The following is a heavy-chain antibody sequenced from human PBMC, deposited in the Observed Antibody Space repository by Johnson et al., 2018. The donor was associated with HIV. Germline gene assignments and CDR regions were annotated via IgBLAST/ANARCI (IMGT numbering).Heavy chain of an antibody. J-gene: IGHJ3*02. CDR1: GFTFSNAW. CDR3: TTASPPYYNFWSGYGAFDI. Sequence: VYLVESGGGVVQPGRSLRLSCAASGFTFSNAWMSWVRQAPGKGLEWVGRIKSKTDGGTTDYAAPVKARFTISRDDSKNTLYLQMNSLKTEDTAVYYCTTASPPYYNFWSGYGAFDIWGQGTMVTVSS. V-gene: IGHV3-15*01. CDR2: IKSKTDGGTT. D-gene: IGHD3-3*01.